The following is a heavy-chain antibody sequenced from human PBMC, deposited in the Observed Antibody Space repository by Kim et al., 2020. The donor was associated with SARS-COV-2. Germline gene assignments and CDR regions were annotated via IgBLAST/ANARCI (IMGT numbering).Heavy chain of an antibody. CDR2: ISYDGSNK. J-gene: IGHJ6*02. V-gene: IGHV3-30*03. CDR3: ARAMVSSYYYGMDV. D-gene: IGHD3-10*01. CDR1: GFTFSSYG. Sequence: GGSLRLSCAASGFTFSSYGMHWVRQAPGKGLEWVAVISYDGSNKYYADSVKGRFTISRDNSKNTLYLQMNSLRAEDTAVYYCARAMVSSYYYGMDVRGQGTTVTVSS.